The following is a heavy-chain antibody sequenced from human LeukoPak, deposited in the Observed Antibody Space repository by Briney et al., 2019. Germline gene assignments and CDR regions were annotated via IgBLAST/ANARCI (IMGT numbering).Heavy chain of an antibody. D-gene: IGHD6-13*01. CDR1: GYTFTSYF. J-gene: IGHJ4*02. CDR3: ARGESSTKFGY. Sequence: ASVKVSCKASGYTFTSYFIHWVRQAPGQALEWMGIINPSGRTTSYAQKFQGRVTMTRDTSTSTVYMELSSLRSEDTAVYYCARGESSTKFGYWGQGTLVTVSS. V-gene: IGHV1-46*01. CDR2: INPSGRTT.